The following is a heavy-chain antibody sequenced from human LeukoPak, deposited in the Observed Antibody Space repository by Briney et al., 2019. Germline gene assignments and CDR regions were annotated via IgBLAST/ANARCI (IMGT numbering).Heavy chain of an antibody. CDR3: AKGFGSADY. Sequence: GVSLRLSCVGSGFTFSIYGIHWVRQAPDKGLEWVAFMRYDGSDKYYADSVKGRFTISRDNSKSTLYLQMNSLRVEDTAVYYCAKGFGSADYWGRGTLVTVSS. D-gene: IGHD6-19*01. V-gene: IGHV3-30*02. J-gene: IGHJ4*02. CDR2: MRYDGSDK. CDR1: GFTFSIYG.